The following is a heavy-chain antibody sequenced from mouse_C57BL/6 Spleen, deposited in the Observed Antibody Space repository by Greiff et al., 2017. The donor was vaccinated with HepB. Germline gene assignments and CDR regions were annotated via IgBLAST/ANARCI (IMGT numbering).Heavy chain of an antibody. V-gene: IGHV1-69*01. CDR2: IDPSDSYT. Sequence: QVQLQQPGAELVMPGASVKLSCKASGYTFTSYWMHWVKQRPGQGLEWIGEIDPSDSYTNYNQKFKGKSTLTVDKSSSTAYMQLSSLTSEDSAVYYCARSHYGNYDYFDYWGQGTTLTVSS. D-gene: IGHD2-1*01. J-gene: IGHJ2*01. CDR1: GYTFTSYW. CDR3: ARSHYGNYDYFDY.